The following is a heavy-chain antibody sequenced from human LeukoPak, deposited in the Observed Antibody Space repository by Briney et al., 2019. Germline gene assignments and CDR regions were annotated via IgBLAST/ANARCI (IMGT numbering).Heavy chain of an antibody. V-gene: IGHV3-7*01. CDR1: GFTFSSYW. CDR3: ARANWAFDY. D-gene: IGHD1-1*01. J-gene: IGHJ4*02. Sequence: QPGGSLRLSCAASGFTFSSYWMSWVRQAPGKGLEWVANIKEDGSGKYYVDSVRGRFTISRDNANNLLYLQMNSLRVEDTAVYYCARANWAFDYWGQGTLVTVSS. CDR2: IKEDGSGK.